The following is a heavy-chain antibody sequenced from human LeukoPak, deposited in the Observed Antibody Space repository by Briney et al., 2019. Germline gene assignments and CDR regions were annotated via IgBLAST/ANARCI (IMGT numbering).Heavy chain of an antibody. V-gene: IGHV3-30*18. CDR2: ISYDGSNK. D-gene: IGHD4-17*01. J-gene: IGHJ4*02. CDR3: AKDPHEERLGKIYGDFPGY. Sequence: GGSLRLSCAASGFTFSSYGMHWVRQAPGKGLEWVAVISYDGSNKYYADSVKGRFTISRDNSKNTLYLQMNSLRAEDTAVYYCAKDPHEERLGKIYGDFPGYWGQGTLVTVSS. CDR1: GFTFSSYG.